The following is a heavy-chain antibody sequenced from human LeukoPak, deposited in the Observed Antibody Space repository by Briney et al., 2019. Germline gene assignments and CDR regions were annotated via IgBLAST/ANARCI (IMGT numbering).Heavy chain of an antibody. J-gene: IGHJ4*02. CDR3: ARGRIQLWTYDY. CDR2: IYYSGST. D-gene: IGHD5-18*01. V-gene: IGHV4-59*01. CDR1: GGSISSYY. Sequence: SETLSLTCTVSGGSISSYYWSWIRQPPGKGLEWMGYIYYSGSTNYNPSLKSRVTISVDTSKNQFSLKLSSVTTADTAVYYCARGRIQLWTYDYWGQGTLVTVSS.